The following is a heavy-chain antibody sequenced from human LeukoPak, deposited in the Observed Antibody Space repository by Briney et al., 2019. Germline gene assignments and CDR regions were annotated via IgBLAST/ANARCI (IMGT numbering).Heavy chain of an antibody. CDR1: EYSFTDYY. CDR3: ARANFLSCSSTSCLFDY. J-gene: IGHJ4*02. CDR2: INLVSGGS. Sequence: ASVTVSRKASEYSFTDYYLHLVRLAPAPGIERMGLINLVSGGSNYVQKFQGRVTMTRDKSISTAYMELSRLRSEDTAVYYCARANFLSCSSTSCLFDYWGRGTLVTVSS. V-gene: IGHV1-2*02. D-gene: IGHD2-2*01.